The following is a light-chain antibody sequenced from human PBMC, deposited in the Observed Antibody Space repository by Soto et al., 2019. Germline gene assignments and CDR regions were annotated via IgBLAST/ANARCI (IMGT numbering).Light chain of an antibody. Sequence: EIVLTQSPATLSLSPGEGATLSCRASQSVGSYLAWYQQKPGQAPRLLIYDASNRATGIPARFSGRGSGTAFTLTISSLSPEDFAVYYCQQRSKLFTFGPGTKVYIK. V-gene: IGKV3-11*01. CDR3: QQRSKLFT. CDR2: DAS. CDR1: QSVGSY. J-gene: IGKJ3*01.